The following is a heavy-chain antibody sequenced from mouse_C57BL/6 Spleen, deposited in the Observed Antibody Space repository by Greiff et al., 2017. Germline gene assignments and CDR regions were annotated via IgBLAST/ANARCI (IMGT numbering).Heavy chain of an antibody. CDR1: GYTFTSYW. CDR3: ARPLYYGSSYEYFDV. Sequence: VQLQQPGAELVRPGSSVKLSCKASGYTFTSYWMHWVKQRPIQGLEWIGNIDPSDSETHYNQKFKDKATLTVDKSSSTAYMQLSSLTSEDSAVYYCARPLYYGSSYEYFDVWGTGTTVTVSS. J-gene: IGHJ1*03. D-gene: IGHD1-1*01. CDR2: IDPSDSET. V-gene: IGHV1-52*01.